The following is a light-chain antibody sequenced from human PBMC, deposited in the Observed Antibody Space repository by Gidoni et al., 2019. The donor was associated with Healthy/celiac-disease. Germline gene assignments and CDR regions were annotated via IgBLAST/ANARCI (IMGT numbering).Light chain of an antibody. CDR1: QDISNY. V-gene: IGKV1-33*01. Sequence: IQFTHSPSSLSASVGDRVTITCQASQDISNYLNWYQQKPGQAPKLLIYDASNLETGVPSRFSGSGSGTDFTFTISSLQPEDIATYYCQQYDNLPYTFGQGTKLEIK. CDR3: QQYDNLPYT. CDR2: DAS. J-gene: IGKJ2*01.